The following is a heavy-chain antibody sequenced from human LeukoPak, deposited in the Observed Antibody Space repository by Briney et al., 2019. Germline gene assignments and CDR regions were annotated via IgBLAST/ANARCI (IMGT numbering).Heavy chain of an antibody. CDR1: GYSISSGYY. D-gene: IGHD3-3*01. Sequence: TSETLSLTCTVSGYSISSGYYWGWIRQPPGKGLEWIGSIYHSGSTYYNPSLKSRVTISVDTSKNQFSLKLSSVTAADTAVYYCARGGHGDFWSGYYRSYYYYYMDVWGKGTTVTVSS. J-gene: IGHJ6*03. CDR2: IYHSGST. CDR3: ARGGHGDFWSGYYRSYYYYYMDV. V-gene: IGHV4-38-2*02.